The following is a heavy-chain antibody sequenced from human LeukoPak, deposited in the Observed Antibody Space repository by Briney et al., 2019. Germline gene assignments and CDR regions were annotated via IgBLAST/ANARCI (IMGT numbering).Heavy chain of an antibody. CDR3: AREVWGTGYYYYMDV. D-gene: IGHD7-27*01. CDR1: GGSISSYY. Sequence: SETLSLTCTVSGGSISSYYWSWIRQPPGKGLEWIGYIYYSGSTNYNPSLKSRVTMSVDTSKNQFSLKLSSVTAADTAVYYCAREVWGTGYYYYMDVWGKGTTVTISS. J-gene: IGHJ6*03. CDR2: IYYSGST. V-gene: IGHV4-59*12.